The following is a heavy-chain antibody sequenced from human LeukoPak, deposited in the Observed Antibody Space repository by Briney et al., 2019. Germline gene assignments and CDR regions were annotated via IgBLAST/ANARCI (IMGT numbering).Heavy chain of an antibody. CDR1: GYTFTSYD. CDR2: MNPNSGNT. J-gene: IGHJ5*02. Sequence: GASVKVSCKASGYTFTSYDINWVRQATGQGLEWMGWMNPNSGNTGYAQKFQGRVTMTRNTSISTAYMELSSLRSEDTAVYYCARRLSPYYDFWSGYYRSEYNWFDPWGQGTLVTVSS. D-gene: IGHD3-3*01. CDR3: ARRLSPYYDFWSGYYRSEYNWFDP. V-gene: IGHV1-8*01.